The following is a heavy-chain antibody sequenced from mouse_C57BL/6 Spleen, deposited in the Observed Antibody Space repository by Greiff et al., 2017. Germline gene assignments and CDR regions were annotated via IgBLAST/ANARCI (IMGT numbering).Heavy chain of an antibody. V-gene: IGHV1-42*01. CDR2: INPSTGGT. CDR1: GYSFTGYY. D-gene: IGHD2-5*01. J-gene: IGHJ3*01. CDR3: ARSHYSSYVEFAY. Sequence: VQLQQSGPELVKPGASVKISCKASGYSFTGYYMNWVKQSPEKSLEWIGEINPSTGGTTYNQKFKAKATLTVDKSSSTAYMQLKSLTSEDSAVYYCARSHYSSYVEFAYWGQGTLVTVSA.